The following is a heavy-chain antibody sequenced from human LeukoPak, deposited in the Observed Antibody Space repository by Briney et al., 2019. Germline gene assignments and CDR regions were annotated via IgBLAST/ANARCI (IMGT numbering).Heavy chain of an antibody. CDR3: AGDVSVGATFDY. D-gene: IGHD1-26*01. CDR1: GGSFSGYY. Sequence: PSETLSLTCAVYGGSFSGYYWSWIRQPPGKGLEWIGEINHSGSTNYNPSLKSRVTISVDTSKNQFSLKLSSVTAADTAVYYCAGDVSVGATFDYWGQGTLVTVSS. V-gene: IGHV4-34*01. J-gene: IGHJ4*02. CDR2: INHSGST.